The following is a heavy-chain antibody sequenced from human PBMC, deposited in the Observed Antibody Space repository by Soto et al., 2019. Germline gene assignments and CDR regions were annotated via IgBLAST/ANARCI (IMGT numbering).Heavy chain of an antibody. J-gene: IGHJ4*02. CDR1: GDSISNDNYY. D-gene: IGHD2-2*01. Sequence: QVQLQESGPGLVKPSQTLSLTCTVSGDSISNDNYYWSWIRQHPGKVLEWIGYIYFSGGTYYHPSLKSRLTMSIDTSKNQFSLTLTSVTGADTAVYYCARDTRFGTTSNCYGLYYFDYWGQGTLVTVSS. CDR3: ARDTRFGTTSNCYGLYYFDY. V-gene: IGHV4-31*03. CDR2: IYFSGGT.